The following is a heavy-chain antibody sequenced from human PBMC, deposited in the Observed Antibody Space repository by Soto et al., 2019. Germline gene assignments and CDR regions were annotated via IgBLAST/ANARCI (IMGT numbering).Heavy chain of an antibody. J-gene: IGHJ4*02. Sequence: EVQLVESGGGLVQPGRSLRLSCAASGFTFDDYAMHWVRQAPGKGLEWVSGISWNSGSIGYADSVKGRFTISRDNAKNSLYLQMNSLRAEDTALYYCAKDRGLVLSFYFDYWCQETLFTVSS. CDR3: AKDRGLVLSFYFDY. CDR2: ISWNSGSI. D-gene: IGHD6-19*01. V-gene: IGHV3-9*01. CDR1: GFTFDDYA.